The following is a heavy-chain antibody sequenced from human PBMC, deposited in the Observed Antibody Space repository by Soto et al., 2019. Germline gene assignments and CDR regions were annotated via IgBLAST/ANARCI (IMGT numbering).Heavy chain of an antibody. CDR1: GYTFTNYG. V-gene: IGHV1-18*01. CDR3: ARVQQHVGYFYSYIDV. J-gene: IGHJ6*03. CDR2: IGAYNGDT. D-gene: IGHD6-13*01. Sequence: QVQLLQSGAEVRKPGASVKVSCKASGYTFTNYGITWVRQAPGQGLEWMGGIGAYNGDTHYTQRLQGRVTMTTDTSTGTVYIELTCLKSDDTAIYDYARVQQHVGYFYSYIDVWGKGTTVTLSS.